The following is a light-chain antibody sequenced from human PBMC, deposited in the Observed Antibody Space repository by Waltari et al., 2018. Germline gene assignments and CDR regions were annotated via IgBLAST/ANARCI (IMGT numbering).Light chain of an antibody. CDR2: DAS. CDR1: QNIGRH. J-gene: IGKJ4*01. CDR3: QQRSTWPLT. V-gene: IGKV3-11*01. Sequence: EIVLTQSPATLSLSPGERATLSCWASQNIGRHLAWYQQRPGQAPSLVIDDASNRATGIPARFSGSGSGTDFTLTISSLEPEDFAVYYCQQRSTWPLTFGGGTKVDIK.